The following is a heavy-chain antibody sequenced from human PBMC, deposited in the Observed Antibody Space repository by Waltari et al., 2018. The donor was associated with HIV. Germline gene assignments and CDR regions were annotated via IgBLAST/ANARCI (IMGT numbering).Heavy chain of an antibody. CDR1: GYTFTDYY. V-gene: IGHV1-2*02. D-gene: IGHD6-19*01. Sequence: QVQLVQSGAEVKKPGASVKVSCKASGYTFTDYYLHWLRQAPGQGLEWMGWINPKSGGTKYAQKFQGRVTMTTDTSISTAYMEVRMLISDDTAVYFCAGSHSSGWYVWFDPWGQGTLVTVS. CDR2: INPKSGGT. CDR3: AGSHSSGWYVWFDP. J-gene: IGHJ5*02.